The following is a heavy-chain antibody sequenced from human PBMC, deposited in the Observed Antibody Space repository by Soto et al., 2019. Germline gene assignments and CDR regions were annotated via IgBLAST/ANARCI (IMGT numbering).Heavy chain of an antibody. Sequence: QVQLQQWGAGLLKPSETLSLTCAVYGGSFSDYYWSWIRQPPGKGLEWIGEINHSGSTNYNPSLKSRVTISVDTSKNQFSLKLSSVIAADTAVYYCARVNSGVPSSSWYGVFDYWGQGTLVTVSS. J-gene: IGHJ4*02. CDR2: INHSGST. CDR1: GGSFSDYY. CDR3: ARVNSGVPSSSWYGVFDY. V-gene: IGHV4-34*01. D-gene: IGHD6-13*01.